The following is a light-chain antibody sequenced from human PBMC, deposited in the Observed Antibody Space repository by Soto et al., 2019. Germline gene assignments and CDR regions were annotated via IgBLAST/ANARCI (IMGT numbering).Light chain of an antibody. CDR3: QSADTSGTYYV. J-gene: IGLJ1*01. CDR1: ALPTQY. CDR2: KDN. V-gene: IGLV3-25*02. Sequence: SYELTQSTSVSLTPGQTARITCSGDALPTQYVYWYQQKPGQAPRLIIYKDNQRPSEIPERFSASSSGTLATLTISGIQAEDEADFYCQSADTSGTYYVFXTGTKVTVL.